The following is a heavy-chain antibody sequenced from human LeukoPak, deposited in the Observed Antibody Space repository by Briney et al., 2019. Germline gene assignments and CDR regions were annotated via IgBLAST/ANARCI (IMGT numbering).Heavy chain of an antibody. J-gene: IGHJ4*02. D-gene: IGHD4/OR15-4a*01. CDR3: SRAPMTTVLSLFDY. CDR2: IWYDGSNK. CDR1: GXTFTSYG. V-gene: IGHV3-33*01. Sequence: QAGGSLRLSCAASGXTFTSYGMHWVRQAPGKGLEWVAVIWYDGSNKYYADSVKGRFTISRDTSNNTLYLQMNSLRAEDTAVYYCSRAPMTTVLSLFDYWGQGILVTVSS.